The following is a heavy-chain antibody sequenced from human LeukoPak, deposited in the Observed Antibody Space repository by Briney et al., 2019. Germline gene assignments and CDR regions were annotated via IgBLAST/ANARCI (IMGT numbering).Heavy chain of an antibody. Sequence: SVNVSFKASGGTFSSYAISWVRQAPGQGLEWMGGIIPIFGTANYAQKFQGRVTITADESTSTAYMELSSLRSEDTAVYYCATKGYCSGGSCYYYYYGMDVWGQGTTVTVSS. D-gene: IGHD2-15*01. CDR1: GGTFSSYA. CDR3: ATKGYCSGGSCYYYYYGMDV. V-gene: IGHV1-69*13. J-gene: IGHJ6*02. CDR2: IIPIFGTA.